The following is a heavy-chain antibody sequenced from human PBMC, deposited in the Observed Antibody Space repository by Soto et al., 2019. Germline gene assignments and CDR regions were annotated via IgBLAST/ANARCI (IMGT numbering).Heavy chain of an antibody. V-gene: IGHV2-5*02. CDR1: GFSLSTSGVG. Sequence: SGPTLVNPTQTLTLTCTFSGFSLSTSGVGVGWIRQPPGKALEWLALIYWDDDKRYSPSLKSRLTITKDTSKNQVVLTMTNMDPVDTATYYCAHSLIGYYYDSSGSNWFDPWGQGTLVTSPQ. CDR3: AHSLIGYYYDSSGSNWFDP. D-gene: IGHD3-22*01. CDR2: IYWDDDK. J-gene: IGHJ5*02.